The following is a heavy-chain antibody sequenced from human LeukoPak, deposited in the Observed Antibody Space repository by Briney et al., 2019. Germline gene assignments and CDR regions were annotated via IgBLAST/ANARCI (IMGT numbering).Heavy chain of an antibody. CDR1: GYTFTSYG. Sequence: ASVKVSCKASGYTFTSYGISWVRQAPGQGLEWVGWISAYNGNTNYAQKLQGRVTMTTDTSTSTAYMELRSLRSDDTAVYYCARVAGTDPDYYYYGMDVWGQGTTVTVSS. CDR3: ARVAGTDPDYYYYGMDV. V-gene: IGHV1-18*01. J-gene: IGHJ6*02. CDR2: ISAYNGNT.